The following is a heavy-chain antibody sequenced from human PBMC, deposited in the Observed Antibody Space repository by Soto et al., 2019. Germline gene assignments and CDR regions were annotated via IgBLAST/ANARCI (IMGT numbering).Heavy chain of an antibody. V-gene: IGHV6-1*01. CDR2: TYYRSKWYN. CDR3: ARDRNGLCDY. D-gene: IGHD2-8*01. J-gene: IGHJ4*02. CDR1: GDSVYSSGAA. Sequence: SQTFSLTGAVSGDSVYSSGAALNWIKQSPSRGLEWLGRTYYRSKWYNDYAVSVKSRITINPDTSKNQFSLQLNSVTPEDTAVYYCARDRNGLCDYWGQGTLVTVS.